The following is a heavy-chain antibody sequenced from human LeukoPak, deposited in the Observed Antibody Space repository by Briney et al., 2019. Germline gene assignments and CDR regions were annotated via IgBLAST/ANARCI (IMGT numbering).Heavy chain of an antibody. CDR1: GFTFSSYE. J-gene: IGHJ4*02. Sequence: GGSLRLSCAASGFTFSSYEMNWVRQAPGKGLEWVSYISSSGSTIYYADSVKGRFTISRDNAKNSLYLQMNSLRAEDTAVYYCAKRGGMYPAHYFDYWGQGTLVTVSS. V-gene: IGHV3-48*03. D-gene: IGHD3-16*01. CDR3: AKRGGMYPAHYFDY. CDR2: ISSSGSTI.